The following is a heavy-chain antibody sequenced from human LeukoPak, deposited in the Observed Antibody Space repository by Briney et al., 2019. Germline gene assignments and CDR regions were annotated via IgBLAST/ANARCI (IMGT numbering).Heavy chain of an antibody. Sequence: ASVKVSCKASGYTFTGYYMHWVRQAPGQGLEWMGWINPNSGGTNYAQKFQGRVTMTRDTSISKAYMELSRLRSDDTAVYYCARDEYSGSSDFDYWGQGTLVTVSS. J-gene: IGHJ4*02. D-gene: IGHD1-26*01. V-gene: IGHV1-2*02. CDR3: ARDEYSGSSDFDY. CDR1: GYTFTGYY. CDR2: INPNSGGT.